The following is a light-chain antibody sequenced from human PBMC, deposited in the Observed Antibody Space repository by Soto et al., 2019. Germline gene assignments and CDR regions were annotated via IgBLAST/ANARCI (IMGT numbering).Light chain of an antibody. CDR1: QSVSSY. CDR3: QQRSNWQVT. J-gene: IGKJ5*01. CDR2: DAS. V-gene: IGKV3-11*01. Sequence: IVLTQSPATLSLSPGERATLCCRASQSVSSYLAWYQQKPGQPPRLLIYDASNRATGIPARFSGSGSGTDFTLTISSLEPEDFAVYYCQQRSNWQVTFGQGTRLEIK.